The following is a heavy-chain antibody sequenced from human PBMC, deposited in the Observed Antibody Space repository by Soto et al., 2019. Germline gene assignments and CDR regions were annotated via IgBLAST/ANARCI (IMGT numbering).Heavy chain of an antibody. D-gene: IGHD3-22*01. V-gene: IGHV4-61*01. CDR3: ARGSYYYDSSGYYPFDY. CDR2: IYYSGST. Sequence: SETLSLTCTVSGGSVSSGSYYWSWIRQPPGKGLEWIGYIYYSGSTNYTPSLKSRVTISVYTSKNQFSLKLSSVTAADTAVYYCARGSYYYDSSGYYPFDYWGQGTLVTVSS. CDR1: GGSVSSGSYY. J-gene: IGHJ4*02.